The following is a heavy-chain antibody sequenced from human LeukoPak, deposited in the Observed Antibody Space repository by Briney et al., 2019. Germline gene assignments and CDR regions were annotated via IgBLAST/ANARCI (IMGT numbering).Heavy chain of an antibody. V-gene: IGHV3-74*01. J-gene: IGHJ4*02. Sequence: GGSLRLSCAASGFTFNKYWMLWVRQALGKGLESVSRINTDGTVTTYADSVKGRFTVSRDNADNTMFLQMNSVRDEDTAVYYCATKQWLAPPPDSWGQGTPVTVSS. CDR1: GFTFNKYW. CDR3: ATKQWLAPPPDS. CDR2: INTDGTVT. D-gene: IGHD6-19*01.